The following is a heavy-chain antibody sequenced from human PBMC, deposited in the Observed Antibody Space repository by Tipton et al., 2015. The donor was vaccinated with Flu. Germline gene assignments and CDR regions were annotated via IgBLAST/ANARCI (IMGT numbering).Heavy chain of an antibody. CDR2: ISSSSSYI. V-gene: IGHV3-21*01. J-gene: IGHJ4*02. D-gene: IGHD3-10*01. CDR1: GFTFSSYS. CDR3: ARESPLGGTFDY. Sequence: GSLRLSCAASGFTFSSYSMNWVRQAPGKGLEWVSSISSSSSYIYYADSVKGRFTISRDNAKNSLYLQMNSLRAKDTAVYYCARESPLGGTFDYWGQGTLVTVSS.